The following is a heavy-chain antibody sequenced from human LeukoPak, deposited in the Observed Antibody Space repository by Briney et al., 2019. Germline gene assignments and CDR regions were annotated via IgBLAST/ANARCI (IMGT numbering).Heavy chain of an antibody. V-gene: IGHV5-51*01. Sequence: GESLKISCKGSGYSFTGYWIGWVRQVPGKGLEWMGIIYPGDSDTAYGPSFQGQVTVSADKSITTAYLQWSSLKASDTAMYYCARRGRYSYGSYFDYWGQGTLVTVSS. J-gene: IGHJ4*02. CDR1: GYSFTGYW. D-gene: IGHD5-18*01. CDR2: IYPGDSDT. CDR3: ARRGRYSYGSYFDY.